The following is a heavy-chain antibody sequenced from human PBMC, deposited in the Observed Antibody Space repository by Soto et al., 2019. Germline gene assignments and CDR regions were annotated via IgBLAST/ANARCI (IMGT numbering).Heavy chain of an antibody. CDR3: ARDPKTSGGQHWAFNYFDS. J-gene: IGHJ4*02. CDR1: GFSFSISP. Sequence: PGVPGLSCAASGFSFSISPMHWVRQAPGKGPEWVALISYDGTNKFYADSVKGRFTISRDNSKSTLYLQVDSLRPEDAAVHYCARDPKTSGGQHWAFNYFDSWGQGTLVTVSS. D-gene: IGHD7-27*01. CDR2: ISYDGTNK. V-gene: IGHV3-30-3*01.